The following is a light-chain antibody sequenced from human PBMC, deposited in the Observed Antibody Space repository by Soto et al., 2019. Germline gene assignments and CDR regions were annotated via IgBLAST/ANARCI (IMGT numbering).Light chain of an antibody. CDR3: QSGGTSFHVV. CDR2: LNSDDSH. J-gene: IGLJ2*01. Sequence: QSVLTQSPSASASLGDSVTLTCTLSSGHINNAVECHQQQPEPGTRHLMTLNSDDSHTKGDGITYRFSGSWSGTERYLTISSLQDEDEDDYYCQSGGTSFHVVFGGGTQLTVL. CDR1: SGHINNA. V-gene: IGLV4-69*01.